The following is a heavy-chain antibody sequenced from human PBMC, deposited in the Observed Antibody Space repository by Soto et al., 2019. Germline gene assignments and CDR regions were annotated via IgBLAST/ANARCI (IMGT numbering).Heavy chain of an antibody. CDR2: INHSGST. J-gene: IGHJ6*02. CDR3: ARPLPHDRVVPAALAGMDV. D-gene: IGHD2-2*01. CDR1: GGSFSGYY. V-gene: IGHV4-34*01. Sequence: QVQLQQWGAGLLKPSETLSLTCAVYGGSFSGYYWSWIRQPPGKGLEWIGEINHSGSTNYNPSLKSRVTISVDASKNQFSLKLSSVTAADTAVYYCARPLPHDRVVPAALAGMDVWGQGTTVTVSS.